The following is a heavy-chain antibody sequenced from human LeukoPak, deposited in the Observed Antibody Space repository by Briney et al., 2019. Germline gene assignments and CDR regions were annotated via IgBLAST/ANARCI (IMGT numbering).Heavy chain of an antibody. Sequence: GGSLRLSCEVSGITFSTSVMHWVRQGPGKGLEYVSGISDNGVGTYYASSVKGRFTISRDNSKNTLYLQMDSLKDEDMAMYYCAREGHSSGYCGAFDIWGPGTMVTVSS. CDR3: AREGHSSGYCGAFDI. V-gene: IGHV3-64*01. J-gene: IGHJ3*02. CDR2: ISDNGVGT. CDR1: GITFSTSV. D-gene: IGHD3-22*01.